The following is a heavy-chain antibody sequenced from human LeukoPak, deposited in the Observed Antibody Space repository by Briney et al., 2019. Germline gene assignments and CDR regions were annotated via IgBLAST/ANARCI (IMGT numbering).Heavy chain of an antibody. J-gene: IGHJ4*02. V-gene: IGHV1-2*06. CDR2: INPNSDGT. Sequence: ASVKVSCKAPGYTFTGYYMHWVRQAPGQGLEWMGRINPNSDGTNYAQKFQGRVTMTRDTSISTAYMELSGLRSDDMAMYYCARDRGGGGNHFDYWGQGTLVTVSS. CDR3: ARDRGGGGNHFDY. CDR1: GYTFTGYY. D-gene: IGHD3-10*01.